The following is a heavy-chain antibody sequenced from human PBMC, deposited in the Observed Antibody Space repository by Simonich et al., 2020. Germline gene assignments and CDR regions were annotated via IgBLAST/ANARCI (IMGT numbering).Heavy chain of an antibody. CDR3: ARDQGGRAAAATDY. V-gene: IGHV1-18*01. Sequence: QVQLVQSGAEVKNPGASVKVSCKASCYTFTSYGISWVRQAPGQGREWMGWISANNGNTNYAQRLQGRVTMTTDTATSTAYMELRSLRSDDTAVYYCARDQGGRAAAATDYWGQGTLVTVSS. CDR2: ISANNGNT. D-gene: IGHD6-13*01. J-gene: IGHJ4*02. CDR1: CYTFTSYG.